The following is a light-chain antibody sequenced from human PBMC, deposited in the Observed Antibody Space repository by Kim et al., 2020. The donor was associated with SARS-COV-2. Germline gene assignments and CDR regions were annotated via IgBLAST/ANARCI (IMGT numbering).Light chain of an antibody. J-gene: IGLJ1*01. V-gene: IGLV2-14*03. CDR2: DVS. CDR1: SSDVGTYDF. Sequence: SALTQPASVSGSPGQSITISCTGTSSDVGTYDFVAWYQHHPDKAPKLMLFDVSERPSGVSNRFSGSKSGNTASLTISGLQAEDEADYYCSSYTSSNINYVFGTGTKVTVL. CDR3: SSYTSSNINYV.